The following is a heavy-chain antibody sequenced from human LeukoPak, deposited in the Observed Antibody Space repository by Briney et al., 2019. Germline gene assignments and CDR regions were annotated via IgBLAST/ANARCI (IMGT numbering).Heavy chain of an antibody. CDR1: GGSISSSSYY. Sequence: PSETPSLTCTVSGGSISSSSYYWGWIRQPPGKGLEWIGSIYYSGSTYYNPSLKSRVTISVDTSKNQFSLKLSSVTAADTAVYYCARDLTYGDYALGAFDIWGQGTMVTVSS. CDR2: IYYSGST. CDR3: ARDLTYGDYALGAFDI. D-gene: IGHD4-17*01. J-gene: IGHJ3*02. V-gene: IGHV4-39*07.